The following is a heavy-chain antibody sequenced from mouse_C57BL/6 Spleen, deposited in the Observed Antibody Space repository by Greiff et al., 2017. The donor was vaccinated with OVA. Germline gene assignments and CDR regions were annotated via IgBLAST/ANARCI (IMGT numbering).Heavy chain of an antibody. J-gene: IGHJ3*01. CDR1: GYTFTDYN. V-gene: IGHV1-18*01. Sequence: EVQLQQSGPELVKPGASVKIPCKASGYTFTDYNMDWVKQSHGTSLEGIGDINPNNGGTIYNQKFKGKAKLTVDKSSSTAYMELLSLTSVDTAVYYCARSDYCGSSYGFAYWGQGTLVTVSA. D-gene: IGHD1-1*01. CDR3: ARSDYCGSSYGFAY. CDR2: INPNNGGT.